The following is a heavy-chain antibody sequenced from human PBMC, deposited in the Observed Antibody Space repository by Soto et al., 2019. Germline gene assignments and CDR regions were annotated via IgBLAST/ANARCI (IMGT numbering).Heavy chain of an antibody. CDR2: IGGSGGGT. V-gene: IGHV3-23*01. J-gene: IGHJ4*01. Sequence: GGSLGLSCAAYGFTFSRSGMKWVRQAPGMGLEWVSGIGGSGGGTYYADFVKGRFSIFRDDSKDMLYLQMNSLRVEDTAVYYCAKTGYCSGGSCHYIDYWGHGTLVTVSS. D-gene: IGHD2-15*01. CDR1: GFTFSRSG. CDR3: AKTGYCSGGSCHYIDY.